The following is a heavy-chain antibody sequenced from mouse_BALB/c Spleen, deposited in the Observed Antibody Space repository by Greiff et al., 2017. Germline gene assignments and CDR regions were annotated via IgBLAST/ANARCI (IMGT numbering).Heavy chain of an antibody. V-gene: IGHV2-2*02. CDR3: ARGGTDYAMDY. Sequence: VQLKQSGPGLVQPSQSLSITCTVSGFSLTSYGVHWVRQSPGKGLEWLGVIWSGGSTDYNAAFISRLSISKDNSKSQVFFKMNSLQANDTAIYYCARGGTDYAMDYWGQGTSVTVSS. CDR2: IWSGGST. D-gene: IGHD4-1*01. J-gene: IGHJ4*01. CDR1: GFSLTSYG.